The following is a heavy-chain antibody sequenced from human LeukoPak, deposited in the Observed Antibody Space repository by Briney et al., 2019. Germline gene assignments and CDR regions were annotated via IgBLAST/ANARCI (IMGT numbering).Heavy chain of an antibody. CDR1: GYSFNDYG. Sequence: GGSLRLSCAATGYSFNDYGMDWVRPPPGKGREWVSAINWNGGGTDYADSVKGRFTIFRDNAQNSLYLQLSRLRPEDTGLYYCAKHLTATNTYIFFGLDVWGQGTSVTVSS. V-gene: IGHV3-20*04. CDR3: AKHLTATNTYIFFGLDV. D-gene: IGHD1-26*01. J-gene: IGHJ6*02. CDR2: INWNGGGT.